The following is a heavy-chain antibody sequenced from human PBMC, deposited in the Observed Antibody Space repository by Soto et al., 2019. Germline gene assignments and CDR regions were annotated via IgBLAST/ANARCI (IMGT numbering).Heavy chain of an antibody. J-gene: IGHJ6*03. V-gene: IGHV3-23*01. Sequence: ESGGGLVQPGGSLRLSCAASGFTFSSYAMSWVRQAPGKGLEWVSAISGSGGSTYYADSVKGRFTISRDNSKNTLYLQMNSLRAEDTAVYYCAKVPATVTTYHYYYYMDVWGKGTTVTVSS. D-gene: IGHD4-17*01. CDR3: AKVPATVTTYHYYYYMDV. CDR2: ISGSGGST. CDR1: GFTFSSYA.